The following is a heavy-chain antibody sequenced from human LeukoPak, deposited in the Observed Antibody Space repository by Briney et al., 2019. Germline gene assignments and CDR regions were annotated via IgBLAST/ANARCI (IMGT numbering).Heavy chain of an antibody. Sequence: SETLCVTCTVSGGSISSSSYYWGWIRQPPGKVLEWIGSIYYRGSTYYNPSLKSRVTISVDTSKNQFSLKLSSVTAADTAVYCCARLDNNAWYYAFDIWSQGTRVRLSS. J-gene: IGHJ3*02. CDR2: IYYRGST. CDR3: ARLDNNAWYYAFDI. V-gene: IGHV4-39*01. D-gene: IGHD6-19*01. CDR1: GGSISSSSYY.